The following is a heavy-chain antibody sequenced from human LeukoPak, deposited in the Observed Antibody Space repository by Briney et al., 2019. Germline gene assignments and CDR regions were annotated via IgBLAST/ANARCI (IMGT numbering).Heavy chain of an antibody. CDR2: IIPILGIA. V-gene: IGHV1-69*04. D-gene: IGHD2-2*01. Sequence: SVKVSCKASGGTFSSYTISWVRQAPGQGLEWMGRIIPILGIANYAQKFQGRVTITADKSTSTAYMELSSLRPEDTAVYYCARDKLGYCSSTSCPGGGDAFDIWGQGTMVTVSS. CDR3: ARDKLGYCSSTSCPGGGDAFDI. CDR1: GGTFSSYT. J-gene: IGHJ3*02.